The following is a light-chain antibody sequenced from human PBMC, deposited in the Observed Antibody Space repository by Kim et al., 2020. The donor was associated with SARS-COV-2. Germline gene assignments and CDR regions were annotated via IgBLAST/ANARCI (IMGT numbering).Light chain of an antibody. CDR3: QQRNNWPPVT. CDR2: DAS. V-gene: IGKV3-11*01. CDR1: PSVSNY. J-gene: IGKJ4*01. Sequence: SPGKRATRSCRASPSVSNYLAWYQQRPGQAPRLLIYDASNRATGIPARFSGSGSGTDFTLTISSLEPEDFAVYYCQQRNNWPPVTFGGGTKVDIK.